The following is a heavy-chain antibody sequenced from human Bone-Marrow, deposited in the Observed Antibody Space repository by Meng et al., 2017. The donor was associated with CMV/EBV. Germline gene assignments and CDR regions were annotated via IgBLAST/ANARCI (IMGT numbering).Heavy chain of an antibody. CDR3: ASYHYYYYGMDV. Sequence: SEPLSLTCTVSGGSISSSSYYWGWIRQPPGKGLEWIGSIYYSGSTYYNPSLKSRVTISVDTSKNQFSLKLSSVTAADTAVYYCASYHYYYYGMDVWGQGTTVTVSS. J-gene: IGHJ6*02. CDR2: IYYSGST. D-gene: IGHD2-2*01. V-gene: IGHV4-39*07. CDR1: GGSISSSSYY.